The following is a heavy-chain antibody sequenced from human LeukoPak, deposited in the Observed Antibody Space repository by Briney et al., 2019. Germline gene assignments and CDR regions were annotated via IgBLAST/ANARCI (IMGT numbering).Heavy chain of an antibody. D-gene: IGHD2-2*01. CDR1: GYTFTSYG. Sequence: GASVKVSCKASGYTFTSYGISWVRQAPGQGLEWMGWISAYNGNTNYAQKLQGRVTMTTDTSTSTAYMELRSLRSDDTAVYYCARAVGYCTSTSCRPPYFDYWGQGTLVTVSS. CDR3: ARAVGYCTSTSCRPPYFDY. J-gene: IGHJ4*02. V-gene: IGHV1-18*01. CDR2: ISAYNGNT.